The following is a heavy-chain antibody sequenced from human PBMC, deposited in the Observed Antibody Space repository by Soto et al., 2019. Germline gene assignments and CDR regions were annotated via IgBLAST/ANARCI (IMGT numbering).Heavy chain of an antibody. Sequence: ESLKISFQGSGYSFTNYWIAGVRQIAGKGLEYMGIIYPCDSDTRYSPSFQGQVTISVDKSISTAYLQWSSLKASDTAMFYCAKAVNSGWFYYGMDVWGQGTTVTVSS. D-gene: IGHD6-13*01. CDR1: GYSFTNYW. J-gene: IGHJ6*02. CDR2: IYPCDSDT. CDR3: AKAVNSGWFYYGMDV. V-gene: IGHV5-51*01.